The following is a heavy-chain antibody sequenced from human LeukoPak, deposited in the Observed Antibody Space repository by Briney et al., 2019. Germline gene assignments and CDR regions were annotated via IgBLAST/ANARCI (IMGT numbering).Heavy chain of an antibody. CDR2: ISSSSTTI. CDR3: AAVIDY. J-gene: IGHJ4*02. V-gene: IGHV3-48*03. Sequence: GGSLRLSCAASGFTFSSYEMNWVRQAPGKGLEGVSYISSSSTTIYYADSVKGRFTISRDNAKNSLYLQMNSLTAEDTAVYYCAAVIDYWGQGTLVTVSS. CDR1: GFTFSSYE.